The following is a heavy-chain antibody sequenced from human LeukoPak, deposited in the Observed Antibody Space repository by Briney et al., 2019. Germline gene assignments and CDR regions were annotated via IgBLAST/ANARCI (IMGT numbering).Heavy chain of an antibody. J-gene: IGHJ5*02. CDR1: GGSFSGYY. Sequence: SETLSLTCAVYGGSFSGYYWSWMRQPPGKGLEWIGCIYYSGSTNYNPSLKSRVTISVDTSKNQFSLKLSSVTAADTAVYYCARGGFSGYEGGGWFDPWGQGTLVTVSS. V-gene: IGHV4-59*01. CDR3: ARGGFSGYEGGGWFDP. CDR2: IYYSGST. D-gene: IGHD5-12*01.